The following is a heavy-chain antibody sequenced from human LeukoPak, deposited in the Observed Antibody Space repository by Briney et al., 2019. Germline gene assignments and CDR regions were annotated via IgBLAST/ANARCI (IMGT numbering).Heavy chain of an antibody. Sequence: SETLSLTCAVYGGSFSGYYWSWIRQPPGKGLEWIGEINHSGSTNYNPSLKSRVTISVDTSKNQFSLKLSSVTAADTAVYYCAREGRGGFDIWGQGTMVTVSS. CDR2: INHSGST. V-gene: IGHV4-34*01. J-gene: IGHJ3*02. CDR1: GGSFSGYY. D-gene: IGHD6-25*01. CDR3: AREGRGGFDI.